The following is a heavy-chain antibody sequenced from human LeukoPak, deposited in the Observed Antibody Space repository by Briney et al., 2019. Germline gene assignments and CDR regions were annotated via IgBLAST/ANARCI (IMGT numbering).Heavy chain of an antibody. CDR2: ISYDGSNK. V-gene: IGHV3-30-3*01. J-gene: IGHJ4*02. CDR3: ARAPMDWSGYYTGFYFDY. CDR1: GFTFSSYA. Sequence: GGSLRLSCAASGFTFSSYAMHWVRQAPGKGLEWVAVISYDGSNKYYADSVKGRFTISRDNSKNTLYLQMNSLRAEDTAVYYCARAPMDWSGYYTGFYFDYWGQGTLVTVSP. D-gene: IGHD3-3*01.